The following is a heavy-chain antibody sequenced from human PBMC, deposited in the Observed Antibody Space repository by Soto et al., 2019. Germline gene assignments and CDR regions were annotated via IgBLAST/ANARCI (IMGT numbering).Heavy chain of an antibody. CDR1: GYSYRKYA. D-gene: IGHD3-10*01. CDR3: ASGRSVGSTLYYYLES. J-gene: IGHJ4*02. CDR2: VSVRVVLR. Sequence: PGVSLRLSWEVSGYSYRKYAVNWVRQTTGRGLEWVLSVSVRVVLRGFTESVEGWFTVSRDNAKNLVYLQMNSLRDEVTAVYYCASGRSVGSTLYYYLESWGQGAQVTVS. V-gene: IGHV3-48*02.